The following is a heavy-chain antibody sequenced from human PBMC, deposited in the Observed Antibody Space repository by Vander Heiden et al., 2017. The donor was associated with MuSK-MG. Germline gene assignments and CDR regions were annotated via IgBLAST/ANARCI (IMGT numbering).Heavy chain of an antibody. Sequence: QVQLVQSGAEVKKPGSSVQVSCKASGGTFSSYAVSWVRQAPGQGLEWMGGIIPIFGTANYAQKFQGRVTITADESTSTAYMELSSLRSEDTAVYYCARDIVVVPAAIRYYYGMDVWGQGTTVTVSS. CDR2: IIPIFGTA. V-gene: IGHV1-69*01. CDR1: GGTFSSYA. CDR3: ARDIVVVPAAIRYYYGMDV. J-gene: IGHJ6*02. D-gene: IGHD2-2*01.